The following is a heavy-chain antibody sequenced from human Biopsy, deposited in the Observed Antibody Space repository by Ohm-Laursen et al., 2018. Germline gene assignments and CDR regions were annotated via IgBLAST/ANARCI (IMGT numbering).Heavy chain of an antibody. Sequence: SLRLSCAALKFTVSSNYMTWVRQAPGKGLECVSVIYSGGNTFYADSVKGRFTISRDNSKNTVYLQMNSLRAEDTALYYCAKIPQANYVRRRLCYGMDVWGPGTKVSVSS. J-gene: IGHJ6*01. CDR1: KFTVSSNY. CDR2: IYSGGNT. D-gene: IGHD1-7*01. V-gene: IGHV3-53*01. CDR3: AKIPQANYVRRRLCYGMDV.